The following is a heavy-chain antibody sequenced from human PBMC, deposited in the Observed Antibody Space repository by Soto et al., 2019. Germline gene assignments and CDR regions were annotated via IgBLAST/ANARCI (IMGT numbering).Heavy chain of an antibody. CDR2: ISAYNGNT. D-gene: IGHD3-10*01. J-gene: IGHJ5*02. CDR3: AREGRRWFGELTYNWFDP. Sequence: QVQLVQSGAEVKKPGASVKVSCKASGYTFTSYGISWVRQAPGQGLEWMGWISAYNGNTNYAQKLQGRVTMTTDTSTSTAYMERRSRRSEDTAVYYWAREGRRWFGELTYNWFDPWGQGTLVTVSS. CDR1: GYTFTSYG. V-gene: IGHV1-18*01.